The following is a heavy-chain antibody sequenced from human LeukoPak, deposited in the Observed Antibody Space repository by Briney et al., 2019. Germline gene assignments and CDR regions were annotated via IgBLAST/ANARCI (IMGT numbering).Heavy chain of an antibody. J-gene: IGHJ4*02. D-gene: IGHD3-22*01. CDR1: GFTFSRFA. CDR3: AKAANYYDSSGYLIPFDY. CDR2: ISGNGQQT. V-gene: IGHV3-23*01. Sequence: GGSLRLSCSASGFTFSRFAMTWVRQLPGKGLDWVSSISGNGQQTYYADSVKGRFSVSRDNSKNILYLQMDSLRADDSALYYCAKAANYYDSSGYLIPFDYWGQGTLVTVSS.